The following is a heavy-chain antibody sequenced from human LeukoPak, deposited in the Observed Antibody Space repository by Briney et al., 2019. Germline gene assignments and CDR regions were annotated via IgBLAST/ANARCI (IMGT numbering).Heavy chain of an antibody. CDR1: GGSFSSGNFY. D-gene: IGHD3-10*01. Sequence: TLSLTCTVSGGSFSSGNFYWYWIRQYPGRGLEWIGYIYYSGRAYYNPSLKSRVTISVDTSKKQFSLTLSTVTAAGAAMYYCARAGGSGNSTYYFDYWGQGTQVTVSS. CDR3: ARAGGSGNSTYYFDY. CDR2: IYYSGRA. J-gene: IGHJ4*02. V-gene: IGHV4-31*03.